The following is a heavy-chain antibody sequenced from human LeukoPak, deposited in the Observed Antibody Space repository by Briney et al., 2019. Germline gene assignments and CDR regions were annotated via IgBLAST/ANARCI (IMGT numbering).Heavy chain of an antibody. J-gene: IGHJ5*02. D-gene: IGHD1-20*01. Sequence: SETLSLTCTVSGGSISSYYWSWIRQPAGKGLEWIGRIYTSGSTNYNPSLKSRVTMSVDTSKNQFSLKLSSVTAADTAVYYCARVAYNWKDRIDWFDPWGQGTLVTVSS. CDR3: ARVAYNWKDRIDWFDP. CDR2: IYTSGST. CDR1: GGSISSYY. V-gene: IGHV4-4*07.